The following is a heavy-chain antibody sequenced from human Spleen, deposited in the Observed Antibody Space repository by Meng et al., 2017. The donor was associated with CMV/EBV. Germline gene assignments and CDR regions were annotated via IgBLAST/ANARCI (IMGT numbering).Heavy chain of an antibody. CDR3: ARVRCSGASCYFSDY. D-gene: IGHD2-15*01. CDR2: ISTSGTTM. J-gene: IGHJ4*02. CDR1: GFTFSNYC. Sequence: GESLKISCAASGFTFSNYCMNWVRQAPGKGLEWVSYISTSGTTMYYGDSVKGRFTIPRDNAKNSLYLQMNSLRAEDTAVYYCARVRCSGASCYFSDYWGQGTLVTVSS. V-gene: IGHV3-48*04.